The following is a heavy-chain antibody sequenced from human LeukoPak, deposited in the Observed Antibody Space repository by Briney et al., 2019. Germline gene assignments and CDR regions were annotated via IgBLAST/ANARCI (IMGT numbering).Heavy chain of an antibody. V-gene: IGHV1-69*05. CDR2: IIPIFGTA. J-gene: IGHJ5*02. CDR3: ARAVAGANWFDP. CDR1: GGTFSSYA. D-gene: IGHD3-10*01. Sequence: GASVTVSCKASGGTFSSYAISWVRQAPGQGLEWMGGIIPIFGTANYAQKFQGRVTITTDESTSTAYMELSSLRSEDTAVYYCARAVAGANWFDPWGQGTLVTVSS.